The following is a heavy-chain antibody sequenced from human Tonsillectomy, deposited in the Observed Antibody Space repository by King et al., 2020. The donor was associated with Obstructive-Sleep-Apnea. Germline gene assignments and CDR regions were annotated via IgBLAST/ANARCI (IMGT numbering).Heavy chain of an antibody. Sequence: VQLVESGGGLVQPGGSLRVSCAASGFTFSSYAMNWVRQAPGKGRVWVSAICGRGGSIYYAPAGKGRFTISRDNSKNTLYLQMNSLRADDTALYYCAKDIGTGYHYYGMDVWGQGTTVTVSS. D-gene: IGHD3/OR15-3a*01. V-gene: IGHV3-23*04. CDR3: AKDIGTGYHYYGMDV. J-gene: IGHJ6*02. CDR1: GFTFSSYA. CDR2: ICGRGGSI.